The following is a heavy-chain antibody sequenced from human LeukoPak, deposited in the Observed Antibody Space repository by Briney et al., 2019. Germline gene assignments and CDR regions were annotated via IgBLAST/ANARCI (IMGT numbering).Heavy chain of an antibody. J-gene: IGHJ4*02. D-gene: IGHD4-17*01. CDR2: RRSKAKDYTT. CDR3: TRPSDGDNVGFDY. Sequence: PGRTLKLSCAASGVTFSGSAMHWGRQAAGTGLEALCGRRSKAKDYTTAYASSVKRKITISKADSNHRAHLPIYSLLTDATAVSFCTRPSDGDNVGFDYWGQGTLVTVSS. CDR1: GVTFSGSA. V-gene: IGHV3-73*01.